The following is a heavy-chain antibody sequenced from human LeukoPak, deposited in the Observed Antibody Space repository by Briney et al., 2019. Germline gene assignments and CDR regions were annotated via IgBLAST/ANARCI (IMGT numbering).Heavy chain of an antibody. Sequence: GGSLRLSCAASGFTVSSSYMSWVRQAPGKGLEWVSVIYSGGSTYYADSVKGRFTVSRDNSKNTLYLQMNSLRAEDTAVYYCAKVWNYDSSGYYPYYFDYWGQGTLVTVSS. CDR1: GFTVSSSY. CDR3: AKVWNYDSSGYYPYYFDY. J-gene: IGHJ4*02. V-gene: IGHV3-66*01. D-gene: IGHD3-22*01. CDR2: IYSGGST.